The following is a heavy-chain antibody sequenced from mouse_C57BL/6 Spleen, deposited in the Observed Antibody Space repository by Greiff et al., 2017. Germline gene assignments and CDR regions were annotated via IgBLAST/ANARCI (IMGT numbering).Heavy chain of an antibody. D-gene: IGHD1-1*01. CDR2: FYPGSGSI. CDR3: ARQLYYGSSHGYFEV. V-gene: IGHV1-62-2*01. J-gene: IGHJ1*03. Sequence: VKLVESGAELVKPGASVKLSCKASGYTFTEYAIYWVKQRSGQGLEWVGWFYPGSGSIKYNEKFKDKATLTADKSSSTVYMELSRLTSEDSAVYFCARQLYYGSSHGYFEVWGKGTTGTVSS. CDR1: GYTFTEYA.